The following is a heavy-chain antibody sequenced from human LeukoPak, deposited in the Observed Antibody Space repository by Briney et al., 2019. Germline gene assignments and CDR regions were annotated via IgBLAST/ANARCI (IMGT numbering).Heavy chain of an antibody. CDR3: AKCISRLRSLHRYFDL. Sequence: GGSLRLSCAASGFTFSSYVMHWVRQAPGKGLEWVAFIRYDGSNKYYADSVKGRFTISRDNSKNTLYLQMNSLRAEDTAVYYCAKCISRLRSLHRYFDLWGRGTLVTVSS. CDR2: IRYDGSNK. V-gene: IGHV3-30*02. D-gene: IGHD3-3*02. J-gene: IGHJ2*01. CDR1: GFTFSSYV.